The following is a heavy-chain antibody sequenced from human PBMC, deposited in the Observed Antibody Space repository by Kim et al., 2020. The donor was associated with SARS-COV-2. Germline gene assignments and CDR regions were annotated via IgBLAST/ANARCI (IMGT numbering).Heavy chain of an antibody. CDR1: GGSISSSNW. D-gene: IGHD6-13*01. J-gene: IGHJ4*02. CDR2: IYHSGST. Sequence: SETLSLTCAVSGGSISSSNWWSWVRQPPGKGLEWIGEIYHSGSTNYNPSLKSRVTISVDKSKNQFSLKLSSVTAADTAVYYCARGSYGYSSSWSSGRFFDYWGQGTLVTVSS. CDR3: ARGSYGYSSSWSSGRFFDY. V-gene: IGHV4-4*02.